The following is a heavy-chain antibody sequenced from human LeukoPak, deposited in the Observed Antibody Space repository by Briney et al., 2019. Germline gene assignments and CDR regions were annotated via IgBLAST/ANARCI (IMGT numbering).Heavy chain of an antibody. D-gene: IGHD6-19*01. J-gene: IGHJ4*02. CDR2: FDPEDGET. Sequence: ASVKVSCKVSGYTLTELSMHWVRQAPGKGLEWMGGFDPEDGETIYAQKFQGRVTMTEDTSTGTAYMELSSLRSEDTAVYYCATMTYSSGWSRELPFDYWGQGTLVTVTS. CDR1: GYTLTELS. CDR3: ATMTYSSGWSRELPFDY. V-gene: IGHV1-24*01.